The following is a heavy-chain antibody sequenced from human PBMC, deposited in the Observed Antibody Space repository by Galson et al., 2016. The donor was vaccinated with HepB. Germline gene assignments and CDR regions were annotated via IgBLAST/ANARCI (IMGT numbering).Heavy chain of an antibody. J-gene: IGHJ4*02. D-gene: IGHD2-21*02. V-gene: IGHV3-30*03. CDR3: AASTWVTTGFDY. CDR1: GFAFSTFG. CDR2: ISYDGSNQ. Sequence: SLRLSCAASGFAFSTFGMHWVRQAPGKGLEWVAIISYDGSNQFFIDSVRGRFTISRDNSKKTLYLQLNNVRPEDTAVYYCAASTWVTTGFDYWGQGTPVTVAS.